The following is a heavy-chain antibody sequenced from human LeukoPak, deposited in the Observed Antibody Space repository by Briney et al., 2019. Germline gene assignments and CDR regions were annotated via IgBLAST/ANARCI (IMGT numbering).Heavy chain of an antibody. D-gene: IGHD2-2*01. Sequence: SETLSLTCAVYGGSFSGYYWSWIRQPPGKGLEWIGEINHSGSTNYNPFLKSRVTISVDTSKNQFSLKLSSVTAADTAVYYCARGGLVVVVPAARNWFDPWGQGTLVTVSS. CDR2: INHSGST. V-gene: IGHV4-34*01. CDR1: GGSFSGYY. CDR3: ARGGLVVVVPAARNWFDP. J-gene: IGHJ5*02.